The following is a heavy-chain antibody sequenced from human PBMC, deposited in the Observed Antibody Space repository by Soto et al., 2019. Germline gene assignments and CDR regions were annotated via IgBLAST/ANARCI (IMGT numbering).Heavy chain of an antibody. CDR3: ARTKRDGYNYNYFDS. D-gene: IGHD5-12*01. CDR2: INPSGGST. CDR1: GYSFTGYY. V-gene: IGHV1-46*01. Sequence: GXSVKVSCKASGYSFTGYYMHWVRQAPGQGLEWMGIINPSGGSTSYAQKFQGRVTMTRDTSTSTVYMELSSLRSEDTAVYYCARTKRDGYNYNYFDSWGQGTLVTVSS. J-gene: IGHJ4*02.